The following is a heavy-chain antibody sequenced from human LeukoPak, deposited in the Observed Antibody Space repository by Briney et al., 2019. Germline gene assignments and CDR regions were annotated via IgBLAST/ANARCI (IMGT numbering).Heavy chain of an antibody. Sequence: KTSETLSLTCAVYGGSFSGYYWSWIRQPPGKGPEWIGEINHSGSTNYNPSLKSRVTISVDTSKNQFSLRLTSVTAADTAFYYCARDKLHCSGGSCYSDFSYYYMDVWGKGTTVTVSS. J-gene: IGHJ6*03. CDR1: GGSFSGYY. V-gene: IGHV4-34*01. D-gene: IGHD2-15*01. CDR3: ARDKLHCSGGSCYSDFSYYYMDV. CDR2: INHSGST.